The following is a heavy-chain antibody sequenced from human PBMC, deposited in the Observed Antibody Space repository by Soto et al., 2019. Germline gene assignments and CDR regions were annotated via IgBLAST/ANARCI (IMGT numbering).Heavy chain of an antibody. V-gene: IGHV3-33*01. CDR3: ARGLGNYYYGMDV. Sequence: QVQVVESGGGVVQPGRSLRLSCGASGFTFSSYGMHWVRQAPGKGLEWVAVIWYDGSNKYYADSVKGRFTISRDNSKNTLYLQLNSLRAEDTAVYYCARGLGNYYYGMDVWGQGTTVTVSS. CDR1: GFTFSSYG. CDR2: IWYDGSNK. D-gene: IGHD7-27*01. J-gene: IGHJ6*02.